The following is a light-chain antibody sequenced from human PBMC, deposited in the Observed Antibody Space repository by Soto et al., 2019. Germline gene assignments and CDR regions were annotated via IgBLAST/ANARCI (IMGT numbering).Light chain of an antibody. V-gene: IGKV3-11*01. CDR3: QQSRDSPLT. CDR2: DAL. J-gene: IGKJ4*01. Sequence: EIVLTQSPATLSLSPGERATLSCRASQSVSSNLAWYQQKPGQAPRLLVYDALNRATGIPVRFSGSGSGTDFTLTISSLEPEDLAVKYCQQSRDSPLTFGGGTKVEIK. CDR1: QSVSSN.